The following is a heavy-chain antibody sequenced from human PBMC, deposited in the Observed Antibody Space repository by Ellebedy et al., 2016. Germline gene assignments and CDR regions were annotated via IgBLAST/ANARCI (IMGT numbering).Heavy chain of an antibody. J-gene: IGHJ6*02. CDR2: INHSGST. V-gene: IGHV4-34*01. CDR3: ARDTALNSGSYLYYYYYGMDV. Sequence: SETLSLTCAVYGGPFSGYYWSWIRQPPGKGLEWIGEINHSGSTYYNPSLKSRVTISVDTSKNQFSLKLSSVTAADTAVYYCARDTALNSGSYLYYYYYGMDVWGQGTTVTVSS. D-gene: IGHD1-26*01. CDR1: GGPFSGYY.